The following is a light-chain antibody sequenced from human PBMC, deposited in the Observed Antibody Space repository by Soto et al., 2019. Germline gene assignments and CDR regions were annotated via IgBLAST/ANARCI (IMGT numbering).Light chain of an antibody. V-gene: IGKV3-15*01. J-gene: IGKJ1*01. CDR2: GSS. CDR1: QSVNSN. Sequence: EIVMTQSPATLSVSPGERATLSCRASQSVNSNLAWYQQKPGQAPRLLISGSSTRATGLPARFSGSGSGTEFTLTISSLQSEDLAIYYCQQYNNWPGTFGQGTKVEIK. CDR3: QQYNNWPGT.